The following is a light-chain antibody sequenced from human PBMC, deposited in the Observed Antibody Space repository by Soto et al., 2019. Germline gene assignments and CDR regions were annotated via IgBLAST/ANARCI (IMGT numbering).Light chain of an antibody. CDR3: QQRSKSVT. Sequence: ELRQSPATLSLSPGERANRSCRASQNVYEYLAWHQQKPGQAPRLLIYAASNRATGTQARFSGSGSGTDFTLTISSLEPEDSEVYYCQQRSKSVTCGRWPKVDIK. V-gene: IGKV3-11*01. J-gene: IGKJ4*01. CDR1: QNVYEY. CDR2: AAS.